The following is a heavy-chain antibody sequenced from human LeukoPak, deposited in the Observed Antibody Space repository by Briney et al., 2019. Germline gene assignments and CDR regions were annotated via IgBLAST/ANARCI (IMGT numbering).Heavy chain of an antibody. J-gene: IGHJ4*02. D-gene: IGHD3-10*01. CDR3: AKRVSYSSGSHFDY. V-gene: IGHV3-23*01. Sequence: PGGSLRLSCAASGFSFSSYGMSWVRQVPGRGLEWVSSVSDGGSDKYYIDSVKGRFTISRDNSKNTLYLQMSSLRAEDSAIYYCAKRVSYSSGSHFDYWGQGTLVTVSS. CDR1: GFSFSSYG. CDR2: VSDGGSDK.